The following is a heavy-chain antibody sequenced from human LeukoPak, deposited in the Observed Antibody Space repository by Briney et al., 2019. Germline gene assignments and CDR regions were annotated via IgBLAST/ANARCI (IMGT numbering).Heavy chain of an antibody. D-gene: IGHD6-19*01. J-gene: IGHJ4*02. CDR2: ISSSSSYI. Sequence: PGGSLRLSCAASGFTFSSYSMNWVRQAPGKGLEWVSSISSSSSYIYYADSVKGRFTISRDNAKNSLYLQMNSLRAEDTAVYYCAREGVVAVAGNFDYWGQGTLVTVSS. CDR1: GFTFSSYS. V-gene: IGHV3-21*01. CDR3: AREGVVAVAGNFDY.